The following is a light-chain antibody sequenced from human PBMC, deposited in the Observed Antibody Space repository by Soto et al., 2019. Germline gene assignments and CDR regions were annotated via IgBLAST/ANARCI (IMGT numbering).Light chain of an antibody. Sequence: EIVLTQSPATLSLSPGERATLSCRASQSVSSYLAWYQQKPGQAPRLLMYEASNRATGIPARFSGGGSGTDFTLTISSLEPEDFAVYYCQQRSDCPWTFGQGTKVEIK. J-gene: IGKJ1*01. V-gene: IGKV3-11*01. CDR2: EAS. CDR1: QSVSSY. CDR3: QQRSDCPWT.